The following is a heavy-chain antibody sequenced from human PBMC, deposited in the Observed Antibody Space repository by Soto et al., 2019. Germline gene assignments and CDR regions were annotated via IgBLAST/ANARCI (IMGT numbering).Heavy chain of an antibody. V-gene: IGHV3-30-3*01. CDR1: GFTFSSYA. CDR2: ISYDGSNK. CDR3: ARSDGPGHFDY. J-gene: IGHJ4*02. D-gene: IGHD4-17*01. Sequence: GGSLRLSCAASGFTFSSYAMHWVRQAPGKGLEWVAVISYDGSNKYYADSVKGRFTISRDNSKNTLYLQMNSLRAEDTAEYYCARSDGPGHFDYWGQGTLVTVSS.